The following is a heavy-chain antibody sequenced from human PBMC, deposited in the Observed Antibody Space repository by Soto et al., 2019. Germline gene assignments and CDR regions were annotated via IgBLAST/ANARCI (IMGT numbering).Heavy chain of an antibody. Sequence: EVQLVESGGGLVQPGGSLRLSCAASGFTFSSYDMHWVRQATGKGLEWVSAIGTAGDPYYPGSVKGRFTISRENAKNSLYLQMNSLRAEDTAVYYCARDYYGGAFDIWGQGTMVTVSS. CDR2: IGTAGDP. D-gene: IGHD3-22*01. V-gene: IGHV3-13*05. CDR1: GFTFSSYD. CDR3: ARDYYGGAFDI. J-gene: IGHJ3*02.